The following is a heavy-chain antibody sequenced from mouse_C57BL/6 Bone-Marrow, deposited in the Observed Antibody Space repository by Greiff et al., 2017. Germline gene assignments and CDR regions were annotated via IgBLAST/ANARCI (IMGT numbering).Heavy chain of an antibody. D-gene: IGHD1-1*01. Sequence: VQLQQSGAELVKPGASVKISCKASGYAFSSYWMNWVKQRPGKGLEWIGQIYPGDGDTNYNGKFKGKATLTADKSSSTAYMQLISLTSEDSAVYFCARTTVVGGYYAMDYWGQGTSVTVSS. CDR2: IYPGDGDT. V-gene: IGHV1-80*01. J-gene: IGHJ4*01. CDR3: ARTTVVGGYYAMDY. CDR1: GYAFSSYW.